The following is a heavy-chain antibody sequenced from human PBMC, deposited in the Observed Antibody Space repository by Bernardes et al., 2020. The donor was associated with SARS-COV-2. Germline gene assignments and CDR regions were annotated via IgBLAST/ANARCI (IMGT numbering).Heavy chain of an antibody. J-gene: IGHJ4*02. CDR3: AKDLIVGATLGY. V-gene: IGHV3-30*18. D-gene: IGHD1-26*01. CDR2: ISYDGSNK. Sequence: GGSLRLSCAASGFTFSSYGMHWVRKGPGKGLEWVAVISYDGSNKYYADSVKGRFTISRDNSKNTLYLQMNSLRAEDTAVYYCAKDLIVGATLGYWGQGTLVRLL. CDR1: GFTFSSYG.